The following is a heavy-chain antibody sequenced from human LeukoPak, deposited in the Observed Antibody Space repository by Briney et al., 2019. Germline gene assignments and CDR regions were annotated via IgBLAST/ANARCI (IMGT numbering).Heavy chain of an antibody. Sequence: GGSLRLSCAASGFTFSNAWMSWVRQAPGKGLEWVGRIKSKADGGTTDYAAPVKGRFTISRDDSKNTLYLQMNSLKTEDTAVYYCTADGIVVIPTAMSSDCWGQGTLVTVSS. CDR2: IKSKADGGTT. D-gene: IGHD2-2*01. CDR3: TADGIVVIPTAMSSDC. V-gene: IGHV3-15*01. J-gene: IGHJ4*02. CDR1: GFTFSNAW.